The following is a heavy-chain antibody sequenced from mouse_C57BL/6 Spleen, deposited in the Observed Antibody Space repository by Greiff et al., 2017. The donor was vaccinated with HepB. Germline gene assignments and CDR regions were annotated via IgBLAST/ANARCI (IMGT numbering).Heavy chain of an antibody. D-gene: IGHD2-4*01. J-gene: IGHJ4*01. CDR1: GYTFTDYE. Sequence: QVQLQQSGAELVRPGASVTLSCKASGYTFTDYEMHWVKQTPVHGLEWIGAIDPEPGGTAYNQKFKGKAILTADKSSSTAYMVLSSLTSEDSAVYYGTRYYDYDNCAMDYWGQGTSVTVSS. CDR3: TRYYDYDNCAMDY. CDR2: IDPEPGGT. V-gene: IGHV1-15*01.